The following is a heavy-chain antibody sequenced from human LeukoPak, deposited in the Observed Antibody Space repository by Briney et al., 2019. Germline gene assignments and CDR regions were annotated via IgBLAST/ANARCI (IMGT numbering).Heavy chain of an antibody. Sequence: GGSLKLSCAASGFTFSDFAMNWVRQAPGKGLEWVSSITRVSTYTYYSESVQGRFTISRDNHKDLLYLQLNSLRGDDSGTYYCTRDRNDYGDPDAFDIWGQGTVVTVHS. CDR1: GFTFSDFA. J-gene: IGHJ3*02. CDR3: TRDRNDYGDPDAFDI. V-gene: IGHV3-21*01. D-gene: IGHD4-17*01. CDR2: ITRVSTYT.